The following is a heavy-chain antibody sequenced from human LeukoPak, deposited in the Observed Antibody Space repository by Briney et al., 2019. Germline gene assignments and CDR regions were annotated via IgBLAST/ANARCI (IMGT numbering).Heavy chain of an antibody. CDR2: IDTDGSTT. D-gene: IGHD3-10*01. V-gene: IGHV3-74*01. Sequence: GGSLRLSCAASRFTFSNYWMHWVRQAPGKGLVWVSRIDTDGSTTRYADSVKGRFTISRDNAENTLYLQMDSLRAEDTALYYCARTRGNAFDIWGQGTMVTVSS. CDR3: ARTRGNAFDI. J-gene: IGHJ3*02. CDR1: RFTFSNYW.